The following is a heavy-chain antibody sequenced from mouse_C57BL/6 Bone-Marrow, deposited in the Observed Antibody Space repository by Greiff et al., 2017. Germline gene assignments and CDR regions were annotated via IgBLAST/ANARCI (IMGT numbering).Heavy chain of an antibody. V-gene: IGHV1-82*01. Sequence: QVQLKESGPELVKPGASVKISCKASGYAFSSSWMNWVKQRPGKGLEWIGRIYPGDGDTNYNGKFKGKATLTADKSSSTAYMQLSSLTSEDSAVYFCARLIRGAMDYWGQGTSVTVSS. CDR2: IYPGDGDT. J-gene: IGHJ4*01. CDR3: ARLIRGAMDY. D-gene: IGHD1-1*01. CDR1: GYAFSSSW.